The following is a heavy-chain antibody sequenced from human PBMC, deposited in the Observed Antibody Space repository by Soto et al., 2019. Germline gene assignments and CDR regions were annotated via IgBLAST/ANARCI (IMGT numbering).Heavy chain of an antibody. V-gene: IGHV1-69*06. Sequence: QVQLVQSGAEVKKPGSSVKVSCKASGGTFSSYAISRVRQAPGQGLEWMGGIIPIFGTANYAQKFQGRVTITADKSTSTAYMELSSLRSEDTAVYYCARVGLGKYNSDTGGFDPWGQGTLVTVSS. J-gene: IGHJ5*02. CDR3: ARVGLGKYNSDTGGFDP. D-gene: IGHD1-20*01. CDR2: IIPIFGTA. CDR1: GGTFSSYA.